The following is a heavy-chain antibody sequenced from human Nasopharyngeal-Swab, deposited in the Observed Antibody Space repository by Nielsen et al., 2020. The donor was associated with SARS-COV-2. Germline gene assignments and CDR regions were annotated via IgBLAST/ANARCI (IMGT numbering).Heavy chain of an antibody. CDR3: SRGPPTVVTLADS. D-gene: IGHD4-23*01. V-gene: IGHV3-23*01. CDR2: ITGNGDTT. CDR1: GFTFSSYS. Sequence: GGSLRLSCAASGFTFSSYSMSWLRQAPGKGLEWVSTITGNGDTTYYADSVKGRFTISRDNSENTVYLQMNSLKAEDTAVYYCSRGPPTVVTLADSWGQGTLVTVSS. J-gene: IGHJ4*02.